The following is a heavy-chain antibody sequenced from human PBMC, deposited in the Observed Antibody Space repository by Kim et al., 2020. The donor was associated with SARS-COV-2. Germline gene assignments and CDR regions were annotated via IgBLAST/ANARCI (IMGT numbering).Heavy chain of an antibody. CDR3: ARDPNYYDSSKYWYFDL. CDR1: GFTFSSYA. Sequence: GGSLRLSCAASGFTFSSYAMHWVRQAPGKGLEWVAVISYDGSNKYYADSVKGRFTISRDNSKNTLYLQMNSLRAEDTAVYYCARDPNYYDSSKYWYFDL. D-gene: IGHD3-22*01. V-gene: IGHV3-30*04. CDR2: ISYDGSNK. J-gene: IGHJ2*01.